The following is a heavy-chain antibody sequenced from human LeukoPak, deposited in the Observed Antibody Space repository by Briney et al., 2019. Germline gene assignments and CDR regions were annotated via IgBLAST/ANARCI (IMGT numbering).Heavy chain of an antibody. CDR2: IYYSGST. CDR3: ARDPRTVATILFDY. J-gene: IGHJ4*01. V-gene: IGHV4-39*02. CDR1: GGSISSSSYY. Sequence: SETLSLTCTVSGGSISSSSYYWGWIRQPPGKGLEWIGSIYYSGSTYYNPSLKSRVTISVDTSKNQFSLKLNSVTPEDTAVYYCARDPRTVATILFDYWGQGTLVTVSS. D-gene: IGHD5-12*01.